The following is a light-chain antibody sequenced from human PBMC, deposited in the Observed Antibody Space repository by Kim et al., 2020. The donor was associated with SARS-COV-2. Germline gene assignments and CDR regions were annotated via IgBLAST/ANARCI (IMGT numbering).Light chain of an antibody. J-gene: IGKJ2*01. CDR1: RDISIY. CDR3: QQYNYLPPT. Sequence: SASPGDRAPLPCRASRDISIYLAWYQQHPGQAPRLLISGASTWATDIPGRISGSGSGTEFTLTISSLQSEDFAFYFCQQYNYLPPTFGQGTKLEI. V-gene: IGKV3-15*01. CDR2: GAS.